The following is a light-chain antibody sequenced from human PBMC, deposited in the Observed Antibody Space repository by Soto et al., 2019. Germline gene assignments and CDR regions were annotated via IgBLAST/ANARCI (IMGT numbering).Light chain of an antibody. J-gene: IGKJ5*01. CDR2: GAS. CDR1: QSVSGY. Sequence: ELLLTQSPATLSVFPGEGAPLSCGASQSVSGYLAWFQHKPGQAPRLVIYGASNRATAIPDRFSGSGSGADFTLTISSLEPEDFAVYYCQQRSNWPITFGQGTRLEIK. CDR3: QQRSNWPIT. V-gene: IGKV3-11*01.